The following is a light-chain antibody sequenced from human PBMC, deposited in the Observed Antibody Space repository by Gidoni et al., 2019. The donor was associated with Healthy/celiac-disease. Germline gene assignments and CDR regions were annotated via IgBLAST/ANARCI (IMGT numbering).Light chain of an antibody. CDR2: SNN. CDR3: AAWDDSLNGWV. CDR1: SSNIGSNT. V-gene: IGLV1-44*01. Sequence: QSVLTQQTSASGTPGQSVTISCSGSSSNIGSNTVNWYQQLPGTAPKLLIYSNNQRPSWVPDRFSGSTSGTSASLAISGLQSEDEADYYCAAWDDSLNGWVFGGGTKLTVL. J-gene: IGLJ3*02.